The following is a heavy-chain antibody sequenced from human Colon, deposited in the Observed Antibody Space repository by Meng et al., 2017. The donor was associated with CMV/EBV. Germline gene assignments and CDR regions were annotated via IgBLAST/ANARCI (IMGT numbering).Heavy chain of an antibody. CDR1: GFTFSSYE. J-gene: IGHJ6*02. D-gene: IGHD2-2*01. V-gene: IGHV3-48*03. Sequence: GGSLRLSCAASGFTFSSYEMNWVRQAPGKGLEWVSYISGSGSTIYHADSVKGRFTISRDNTQSSLYLQMNSLRAEDTAVYFCARDQGYCSSSTSCYYYGMDVRGQGTAVTVSS. CDR2: ISGSGSTI. CDR3: ARDQGYCSSSTSCYYYGMDV.